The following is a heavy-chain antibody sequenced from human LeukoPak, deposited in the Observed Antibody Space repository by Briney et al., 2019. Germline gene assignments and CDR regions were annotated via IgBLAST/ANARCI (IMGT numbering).Heavy chain of an antibody. CDR1: GFTFSSYG. CDR2: ISYDGSNK. J-gene: IGHJ4*02. V-gene: IGHV3-30*18. D-gene: IGHD3-10*01. Sequence: GGSLRLSCAASGFTFSSYGMHWVRQAPGKGLEWVAVISYDGSNKKYEDSVKGRFTISRDNSKNTLYLQMNSLRAEDTAVYYCTKVGPAGNYYGSGSYPDFWGQGTLVTVSS. CDR3: TKVGPAGNYYGSGSYPDF.